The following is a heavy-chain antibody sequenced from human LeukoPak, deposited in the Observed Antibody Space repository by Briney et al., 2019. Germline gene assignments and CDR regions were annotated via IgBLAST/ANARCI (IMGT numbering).Heavy chain of an antibody. V-gene: IGHV3-30*18. J-gene: IGHJ6*02. D-gene: IGHD3-22*01. CDR3: AKSQYYYDSSGSDYYYGMDV. Sequence: PGRSLRLSCAASGFTFSSYGMYWVRQAPGKGLEWVAVISYDGSDKYYADSVKGRFTISRDNSKNTLFLQMNSLRAEDTAVYYCAKSQYYYDSSGSDYYYGMDVWGQGTTVTVSS. CDR1: GFTFSSYG. CDR2: ISYDGSDK.